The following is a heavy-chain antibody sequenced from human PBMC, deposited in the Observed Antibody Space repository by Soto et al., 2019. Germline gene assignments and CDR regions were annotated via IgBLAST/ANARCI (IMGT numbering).Heavy chain of an antibody. Sequence: EVQLVESGGGLVQPGGSLRLSCAASGFTLNTYWMSWIRQAPGKGPEWVANIKEDGSEKYYVDSVKGRFTISRDNSKNSLYLQMNSLRAEDTAVYYCARETGGDVWGRGATVTVSS. J-gene: IGHJ6*04. CDR3: ARETGGDV. CDR1: GFTLNTYW. CDR2: IKEDGSEK. V-gene: IGHV3-7*01. D-gene: IGHD3-10*01.